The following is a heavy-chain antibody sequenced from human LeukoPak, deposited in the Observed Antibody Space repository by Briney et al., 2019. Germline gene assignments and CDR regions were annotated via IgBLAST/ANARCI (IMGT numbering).Heavy chain of an antibody. D-gene: IGHD3-22*01. V-gene: IGHV3-20*04. CDR2: INWNGGST. Sequence: GGSLRLSCAASGFTVSSNYMSWVRQAPGKGLEWVSGINWNGGSTGYADSVKGRFTISRDNAKNSLYLQMNSLRAEDTALYYCAKEKVRYYYDSSGYSYWGQGTLVTVSS. CDR3: AKEKVRYYYDSSGYSY. CDR1: GFTVSSNY. J-gene: IGHJ4*02.